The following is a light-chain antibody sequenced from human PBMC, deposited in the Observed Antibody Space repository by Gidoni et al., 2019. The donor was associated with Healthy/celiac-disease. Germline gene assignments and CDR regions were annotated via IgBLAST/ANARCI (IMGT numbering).Light chain of an antibody. J-gene: IGKJ2*01. CDR2: GAS. V-gene: IGKV3-15*01. CDR1: QSVSSN. CDR3: QQYNNWPYT. Sequence: EIVMTQSPATLSVSPGERATLSCRASQSVSSNLAWYQQKRGQAPRLLIYGASTRATGFPARFSGSGSGTEFILTISSLQSEDFAVYYCQQYNNWPYTFGQGTKLEIK.